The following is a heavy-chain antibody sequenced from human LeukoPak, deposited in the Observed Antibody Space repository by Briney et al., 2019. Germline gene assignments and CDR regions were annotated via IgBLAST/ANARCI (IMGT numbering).Heavy chain of an antibody. Sequence: SETLSLTCAVSGGSISSGGYSWSWIRQPPGKGLEWIGYIYHSGSTYYNPSLKSRVTISVDRSKNQFSLKLSSVTAADTAVYYCARVRRLYYYFDYWGQGTLVTVSS. CDR3: ARVRRLYYYFDY. CDR1: GGSISSGGYS. CDR2: IYHSGST. V-gene: IGHV4-30-2*01. J-gene: IGHJ4*02. D-gene: IGHD2-8*01.